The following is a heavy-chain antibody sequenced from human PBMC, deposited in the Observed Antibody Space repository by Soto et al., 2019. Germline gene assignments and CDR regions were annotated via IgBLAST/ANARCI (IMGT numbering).Heavy chain of an antibody. V-gene: IGHV4-59*08. Sequence: QVQLQESGPGLVKPSETLSLTCSVSGGSINSYYWGWIRQPPGKGLEWIGYISYTGSTDYSPSLKSRVTISVDTCKNQFSLKVRSVTAADTAIYFFARHYPIGNNWNYFDYWGRGTLVTVSS. J-gene: IGHJ4*02. CDR2: ISYTGST. CDR1: GGSINSYY. CDR3: ARHYPIGNNWNYFDY. D-gene: IGHD1-1*01.